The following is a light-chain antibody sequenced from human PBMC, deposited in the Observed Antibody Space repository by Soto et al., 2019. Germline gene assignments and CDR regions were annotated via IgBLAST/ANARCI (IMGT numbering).Light chain of an antibody. CDR3: QQYGSSSWT. J-gene: IGKJ1*01. Sequence: EIVLTQSPATLSLSPGERATLSCRASQSVSSYLAWYQQKAGQAPRLLFYDASNRVTGIPARFSGSGSGTDFTLTISSLEPEDFAVYYCQQYGSSSWTFGQGTKVEIK. V-gene: IGKV3-11*01. CDR1: QSVSSY. CDR2: DAS.